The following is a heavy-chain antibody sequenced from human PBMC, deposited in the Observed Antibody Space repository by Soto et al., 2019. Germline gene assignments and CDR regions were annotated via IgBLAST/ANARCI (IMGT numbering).Heavy chain of an antibody. CDR3: AHSTKERAFDI. D-gene: IGHD2-2*01. V-gene: IGHV2-5*01. CDR1: RFSLTAGGLG. J-gene: IGHJ3*02. CDR2: IYWNDDT. Sequence: QSTLKESGPTLVKPTQTLTLTCTFSRFSLTAGGLGVGWIRQPPGEALQWLALIYWNDDTRYTPSLKSRLTITKDTSKSQVVLTLTDMDPVDTATYYCAHSTKERAFDIWGQGTMVTVSS.